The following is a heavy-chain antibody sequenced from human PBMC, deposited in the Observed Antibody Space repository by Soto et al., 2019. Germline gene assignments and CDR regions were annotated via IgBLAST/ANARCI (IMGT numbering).Heavy chain of an antibody. CDR3: ARGTPSPLIVRSSRGPWFDP. D-gene: IGHD2-15*01. Sequence: SETLSLTCSVSGGSISSCYWSWIRQPAGKGLEWIGYMYYGGRTNYNPSLKSRVTISVDTSKMQVSLKLSSVTAADTAVYFCARGTPSPLIVRSSRGPWFDPWGQGTLVTVSS. J-gene: IGHJ5*02. CDR1: GGSISSCY. V-gene: IGHV4-59*08. CDR2: MYYGGRT.